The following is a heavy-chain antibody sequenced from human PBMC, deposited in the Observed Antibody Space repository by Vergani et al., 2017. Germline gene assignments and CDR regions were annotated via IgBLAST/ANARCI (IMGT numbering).Heavy chain of an antibody. CDR1: GFSFGDYA. Sequence: EVQLVESGGGLVPPGRSLRLSCAASGFSFGDYAMTWVRQAPGKGLEWVAFIRNKAYGGTTEYAASVKGRFTISRDDSKRLAYLQLSGLKTADTAVYFFSRGRGYSFGYSDYWGQGTLVNVSS. D-gene: IGHD5-18*01. CDR3: SRGRGYSFGYSDY. V-gene: IGHV3-49*04. J-gene: IGHJ4*02. CDR2: IRNKAYGGTT.